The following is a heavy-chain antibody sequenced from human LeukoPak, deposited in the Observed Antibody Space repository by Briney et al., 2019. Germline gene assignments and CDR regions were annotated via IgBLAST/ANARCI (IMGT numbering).Heavy chain of an antibody. J-gene: IGHJ6*04. CDR2: INAGNGNT. V-gene: IGHV1-3*01. CDR1: GYTFTSYA. Sequence: ASVKVFCKASGYTFTSYAMHWVRQAPGQRLEWMGWINAGNGNTKYSQKFQGRVTITRDTSASTAYMELSSLRSEDTAVYYCARVITMVRGHGMDVWGKGTTVTVSS. D-gene: IGHD3-10*01. CDR3: ARVITMVRGHGMDV.